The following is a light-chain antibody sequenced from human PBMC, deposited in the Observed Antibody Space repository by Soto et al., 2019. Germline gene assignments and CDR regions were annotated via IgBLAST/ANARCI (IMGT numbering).Light chain of an antibody. CDR3: QQLQRTPFT. V-gene: IGKV1-9*01. J-gene: IGKJ3*01. CDR2: GAS. CDR1: QDVSRY. Sequence: QLTQSPSSLSASVGDRVTITCRASQDVSRYLAWYQQKAGKAPKLLIYGASTLQSGVPSRFSGFGSGTEFTLTISSRQAEDFATYHCQQLQRTPFTFGPGTTVDV.